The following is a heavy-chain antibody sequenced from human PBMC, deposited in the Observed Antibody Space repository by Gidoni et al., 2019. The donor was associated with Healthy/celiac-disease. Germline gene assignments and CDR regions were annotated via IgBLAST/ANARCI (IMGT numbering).Heavy chain of an antibody. CDR3: VKGYCSSTSCPGDY. D-gene: IGHD2-2*01. V-gene: IGHV3-64D*06. Sequence: EVQLVASGGGLVQPGGSLSLSCSASGFTFSSYAMHWVRQAPGKGLEYVSAISSNGGSTYYADSVKGRFTISRDNSKNTLYLQMSSLRAEDTAVYYCVKGYCSSTSCPGDYWGQGTLVTVSS. J-gene: IGHJ4*02. CDR1: GFTFSSYA. CDR2: ISSNGGST.